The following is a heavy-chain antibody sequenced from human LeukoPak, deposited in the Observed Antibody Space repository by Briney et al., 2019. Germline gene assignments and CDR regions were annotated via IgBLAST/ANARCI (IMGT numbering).Heavy chain of an antibody. Sequence: SETLSLTCTVSGGSISSSSYYWGWIRQPPGKGLEWIGSIYYSGSTYYNPSLKSRVTISVDTSKNQFSLKLSSVTAADTAVYYCAAFRYYDFWSGPHTYNWFDPWGQGTLVTVSS. V-gene: IGHV4-39*01. D-gene: IGHD3-3*01. CDR1: GGSISSSSYY. CDR2: IYYSGST. CDR3: AAFRYYDFWSGPHTYNWFDP. J-gene: IGHJ5*02.